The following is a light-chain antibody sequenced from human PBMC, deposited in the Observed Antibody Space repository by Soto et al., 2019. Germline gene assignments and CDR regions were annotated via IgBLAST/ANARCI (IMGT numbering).Light chain of an antibody. J-gene: IGKJ4*01. CDR2: GAS. Sequence: EIVLTPSPGTLSLSPGERATLPCRASQSVSNNYLARYQQKPGQAPRLLIYGASNRATGIPDRFSGSGSETDFTLTISRLEPEDFAVYYCQQYGSLITFGGGTKVDIK. CDR1: QSVSNNY. V-gene: IGKV3-20*01. CDR3: QQYGSLIT.